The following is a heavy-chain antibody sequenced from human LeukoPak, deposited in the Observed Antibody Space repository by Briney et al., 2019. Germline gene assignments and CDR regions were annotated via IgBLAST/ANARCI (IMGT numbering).Heavy chain of an antibody. Sequence: GGSLRLSCAASGFTFNNHAMMWVRQAPGKGLEWVSAISGSGGGTHYTDSVKGRFTISRDNSKNTLYLQMNSLRAEDTAVNYCARDGDYDYTWGSYRYSYYFDYWGQGTLVTVSS. CDR3: ARDGDYDYTWGSYRYSYYFDY. V-gene: IGHV3-23*01. J-gene: IGHJ4*02. CDR2: ISGSGGGT. D-gene: IGHD3-16*02. CDR1: GFTFNNHA.